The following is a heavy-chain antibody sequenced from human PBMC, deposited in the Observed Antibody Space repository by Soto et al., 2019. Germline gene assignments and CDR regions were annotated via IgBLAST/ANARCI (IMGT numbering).Heavy chain of an antibody. V-gene: IGHV1-69*13. Sequence: SGKVSCNASGGSFSSYAISCVRQAPGQWLEWMGGIIPIFGTANYAQKFQGRVTITADESTSTAYMELSSLRSEDTAVYYCARSGTAMVRSYYYYGMDVWGQGTTVTVSS. D-gene: IGHD5-18*01. J-gene: IGHJ6*02. CDR3: ARSGTAMVRSYYYYGMDV. CDR2: IIPIFGTA. CDR1: GGSFSSYA.